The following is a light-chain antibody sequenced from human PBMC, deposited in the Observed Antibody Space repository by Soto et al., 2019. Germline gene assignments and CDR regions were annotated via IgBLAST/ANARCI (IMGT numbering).Light chain of an antibody. Sequence: EIVLTQSPGPLSLSPGARATLSCRASPSVSSSYLAWYQQKPGQAPRLLIYDASSRAPGILDRCSGSGAGTDFFLTTSRLEPEDFSVYYCQQYGSTLRYTFGQGTKVEIK. J-gene: IGKJ2*01. CDR3: QQYGSTLRYT. V-gene: IGKV3-20*01. CDR2: DAS. CDR1: PSVSSSY.